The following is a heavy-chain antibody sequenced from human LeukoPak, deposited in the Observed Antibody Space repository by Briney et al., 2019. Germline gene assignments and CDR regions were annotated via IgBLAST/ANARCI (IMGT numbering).Heavy chain of an antibody. D-gene: IGHD3-22*01. V-gene: IGHV3-30*02. CDR1: GFTFSINA. J-gene: IGHJ4*02. CDR3: AKDFSVYNYDSRVLDY. Sequence: PGGSLRLSCAASGFTFSINAMHWVRQAPGKGLEWVAFIRYDGSNKYYADSVKGRFTISRDNSKNTLYLQMNRLRAEDTAVYYCAKDFSVYNYDSRVLDYWGQGTLVTVSS. CDR2: IRYDGSNK.